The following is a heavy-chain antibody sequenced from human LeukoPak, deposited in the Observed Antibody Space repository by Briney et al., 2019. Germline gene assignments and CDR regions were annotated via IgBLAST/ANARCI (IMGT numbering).Heavy chain of an antibody. CDR3: AGDGIAARLQNHYYFDY. CDR2: IYYSGST. CDR1: GGSISSSSYY. J-gene: IGHJ4*02. D-gene: IGHD6-6*01. V-gene: IGHV4-39*07. Sequence: PSETLSLTCTVSGGSISSSSYYWGWIRQPPGKGLEWIGSIYYSGSTYYSPSLKSRVTISVDTSKNQFSLKLSSVTAADTAVYYCAGDGIAARLQNHYYFDYWGQGTLVTVSS.